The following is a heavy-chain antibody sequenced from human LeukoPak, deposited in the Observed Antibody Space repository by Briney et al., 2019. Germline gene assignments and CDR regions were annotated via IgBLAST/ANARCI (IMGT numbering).Heavy chain of an antibody. Sequence: GGSLRLSCTASGFTFSNYCMHWVRQTPGKGLIWVSRICPGGTITNYADSVKGRFTISRGDAKNMMFLQMNSLRADDTAVYYCVRDFRSADYWGQGILVTVSS. CDR2: ICPGGTIT. CDR3: VRDFRSADY. J-gene: IGHJ4*02. CDR1: GFTFSNYC. V-gene: IGHV3-74*01.